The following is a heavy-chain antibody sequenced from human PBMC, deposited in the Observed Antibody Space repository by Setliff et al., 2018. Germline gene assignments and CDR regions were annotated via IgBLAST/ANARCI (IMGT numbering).Heavy chain of an antibody. J-gene: IGHJ4*02. Sequence: SETLSLTCTVSDGSLYSGNYYWTWIRQPAGKALEWIGHIHGTEGTHYNPSLESRVTISRDNSPNQLSLMLRSVTAADTALYYCARGYYNGRGYYYLPCSFDSWGRGIVVTVSS. CDR1: DGSLYSGNYY. V-gene: IGHV4-61*09. CDR3: ARGYYNGRGYYYLPCSFDS. D-gene: IGHD3-10*01. CDR2: IHGTEGT.